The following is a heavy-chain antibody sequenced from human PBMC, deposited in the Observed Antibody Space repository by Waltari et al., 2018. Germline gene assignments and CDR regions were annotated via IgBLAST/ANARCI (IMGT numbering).Heavy chain of an antibody. D-gene: IGHD3-22*01. J-gene: IGHJ3*02. CDR1: GYSISSGYY. CDR3: ARDGITYYYDSSGYYNAFDI. V-gene: IGHV4-38-2*02. Sequence: QVQLQESGPGLVKPSETLSLTCAVSGYSISSGYYWGWIRQPPGKGLEWIGSIYHSGSTSYNPSLKSRVTISVDTSKNQFSLKLSSVTAADTAVYYCARDGITYYYDSSGYYNAFDIWGQGTMVTVSS. CDR2: IYHSGST.